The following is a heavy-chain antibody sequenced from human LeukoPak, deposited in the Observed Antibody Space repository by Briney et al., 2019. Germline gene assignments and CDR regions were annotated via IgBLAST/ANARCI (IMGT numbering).Heavy chain of an antibody. CDR3: ATQWGLLPYYFDY. J-gene: IGHJ4*02. Sequence: GGSLRLSCAASGFTFSSYAMSWVRQAPGKGLQWVSAISRSGGSTYYADSVKGRFTISRDNSKNTLYLQMNSLRAEDTAVYYCATQWGLLPYYFDYWGQGTLLTVSS. CDR2: ISRSGGST. D-gene: IGHD1-26*01. V-gene: IGHV3-23*01. CDR1: GFTFSSYA.